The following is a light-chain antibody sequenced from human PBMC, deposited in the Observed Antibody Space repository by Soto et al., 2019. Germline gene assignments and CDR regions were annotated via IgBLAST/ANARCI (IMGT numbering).Light chain of an antibody. J-gene: IGKJ2*01. CDR1: QRISSGY. CDR3: QQYGSSHYT. V-gene: IGKV3-20*01. Sequence: EIVLSQSPGTLSLSPGERVTLSCRASQRISSGYLAWYQQKPGQAPRLLIFGASSRATGIPDRFSGSGSGTDFTLTINRLEPEDFAVYYCQQYGSSHYTFGQGTELEIK. CDR2: GAS.